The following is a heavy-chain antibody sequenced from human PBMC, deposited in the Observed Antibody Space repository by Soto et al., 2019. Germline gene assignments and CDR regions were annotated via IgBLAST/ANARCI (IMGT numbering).Heavy chain of an antibody. CDR3: ARRYGGNFDY. CDR1: GGSVSSSRCH. Sequence: SETLSLTCTVSGGSVSSSRCHWGWIRQPPGKGLEWIASIKYSGTTFYNPSLKSRVTLSVDTSKNQFALKLSSVTAADTAVYYCARRYGGNFDYWGQGTLVTVSS. CDR2: IKYSGTT. V-gene: IGHV4-39*06. D-gene: IGHD1-26*01. J-gene: IGHJ4*02.